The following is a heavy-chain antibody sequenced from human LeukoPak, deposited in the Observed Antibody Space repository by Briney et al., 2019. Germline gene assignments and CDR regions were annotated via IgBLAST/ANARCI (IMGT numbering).Heavy chain of an antibody. V-gene: IGHV3-15*01. J-gene: IGHJ4*02. CDR2: IKSKTDGGTT. CDR3: TSGRYFDWLSRDFGY. D-gene: IGHD3-9*01. Sequence: GGSLRLSCAASGFTFSNAWMSWVRQAPGKGLEWVGRIKSKTDGGTTDYAAPVKGRFTISRDDSKNTQYLQMNSLKTEDTAVYYCTSGRYFDWLSRDFGYWGQGTLVTVSS. CDR1: GFTFSNAW.